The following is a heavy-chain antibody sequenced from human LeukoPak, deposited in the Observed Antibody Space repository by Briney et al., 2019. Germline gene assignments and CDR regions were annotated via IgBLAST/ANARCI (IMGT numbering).Heavy chain of an antibody. CDR1: EFTFRAYW. Sequence: PGGSLRLSCEASEFTFRAYWMHWVRQAPGKGLEWVSRIKFDASTTNYADSVKGRFTISRDNAKNSLYLQMNSLRAEDTAVYYCAREGGLQLWGFGYWGQGTLVTVSS. V-gene: IGHV3-74*01. CDR2: IKFDASTT. D-gene: IGHD5-18*01. CDR3: AREGGLQLWGFGY. J-gene: IGHJ4*02.